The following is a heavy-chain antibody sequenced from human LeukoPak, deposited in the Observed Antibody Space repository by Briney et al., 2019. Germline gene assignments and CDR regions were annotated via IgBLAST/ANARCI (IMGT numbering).Heavy chain of an antibody. D-gene: IGHD3-10*01. J-gene: IGHJ4*02. V-gene: IGHV4-34*01. CDR3: ARSFHRAGKRARDY. CDR1: GFTFSSSW. CDR2: INHSGST. Sequence: GSLRLSCAASGFTFSSSWVHWIRQPPGKGLEWIGEINHSGSTNYNPSLKSRVTISVDTSKNQFSLKLSSVTAADTAVYYCARSFHRAGKRARDYWGQGTLVTVSS.